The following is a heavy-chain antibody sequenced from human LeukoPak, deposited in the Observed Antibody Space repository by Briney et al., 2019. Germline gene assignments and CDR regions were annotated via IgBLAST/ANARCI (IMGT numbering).Heavy chain of an antibody. CDR3: ARSPSLRNRLNMDV. CDR1: GFTFSSYS. V-gene: IGHV3-48*01. D-gene: IGHD3-16*02. CDR2: ISSSSSTI. J-gene: IGHJ6*03. Sequence: GGSLRLSCAASGFTFSSYSMNWVRQAPGKGLEGVSYISSSSSTIYYADSVKGRFTISRDNAKNSLYLQMNSLRAEDTAVYYCARSPSLRNRLNMDVWGKGTTVTVSS.